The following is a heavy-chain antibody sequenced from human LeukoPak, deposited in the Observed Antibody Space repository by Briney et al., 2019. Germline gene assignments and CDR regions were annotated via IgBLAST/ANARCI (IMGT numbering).Heavy chain of an antibody. Sequence: GGSLRLSCAASGFTFSYSGMTWVRQPPGKGLEWVSAISGSGGSTYYADSVKGRFTISRDNSKNTLYLQMNSLRAEDTAIYYCAKAKYDIVVVPDAIFDYWGQGTLVTVSS. V-gene: IGHV3-23*01. D-gene: IGHD2-2*01. CDR3: AKAKYDIVVVPDAIFDY. CDR2: ISGSGGST. J-gene: IGHJ4*02. CDR1: GFTFSYSG.